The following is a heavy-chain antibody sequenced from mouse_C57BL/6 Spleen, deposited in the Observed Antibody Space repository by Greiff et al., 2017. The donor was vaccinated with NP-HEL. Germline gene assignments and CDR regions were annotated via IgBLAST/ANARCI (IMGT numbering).Heavy chain of an antibody. J-gene: IGHJ4*01. V-gene: IGHV5-17*01. CDR1: GFTFSDYG. CDR3: GTRVTTVVATDYYAMDY. Sequence: EVKLQESGGGLVKPGGSLKLSCAASGFTFSDYGMHWVRQAPEKGLEWVAYISSGSSTIYYADTVKGRFTIPRDNAKHTLFLQMTSLRSEDTAMYYCGTRVTTVVATDYYAMDYWGQGTSVTVSS. CDR2: ISSGSSTI. D-gene: IGHD1-1*01.